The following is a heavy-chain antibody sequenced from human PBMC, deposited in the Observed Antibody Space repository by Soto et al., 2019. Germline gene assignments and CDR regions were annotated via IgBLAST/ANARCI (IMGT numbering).Heavy chain of an antibody. CDR1: GGSFSGYY. Sequence: PSETLSLTFTVSGGSFSGYYWSWIRKPPGKGLEWIGEINHSGSTNYNPSLKSRVTISVDTSKNQFSLKLSSVTAADTAVYYCARVGKNDYYYYYGMDVWGQGTTVT. V-gene: IGHV4-34*01. D-gene: IGHD7-27*01. J-gene: IGHJ6*02. CDR2: INHSGST. CDR3: ARVGKNDYYYYYGMDV.